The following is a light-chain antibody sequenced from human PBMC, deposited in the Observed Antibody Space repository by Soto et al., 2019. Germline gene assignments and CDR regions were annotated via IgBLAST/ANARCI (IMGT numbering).Light chain of an antibody. CDR2: AAS. Sequence: DIQLTQSPSFLAASVGDGVAITGRASQDISDYLAWYQQRPGKAPKLLIYAASTLQSGVPSRFSGSGSGTEFTLTISSLQPDDFATYYCQHYNSYSEAFGQGTKVDI. CDR1: QDISDY. V-gene: IGKV1-9*01. CDR3: QHYNSYSEA. J-gene: IGKJ1*01.